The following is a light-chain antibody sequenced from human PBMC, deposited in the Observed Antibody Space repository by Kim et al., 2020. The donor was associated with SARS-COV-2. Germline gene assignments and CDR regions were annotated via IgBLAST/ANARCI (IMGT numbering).Light chain of an antibody. Sequence: QPVLTQSPSASASLGASVKLTCILSSGHSAYAIAWHQQHPYKGPRFLMKVNSDDTHSKADGIPDRFSGSSSGAERYLIISSLQSEDEADYYCQTWGTGIRVFGGGTQLTVL. V-gene: IGLV4-69*01. CDR1: SGHSAYA. CDR3: QTWGTGIRV. CDR2: VNSDDTH. J-gene: IGLJ2*01.